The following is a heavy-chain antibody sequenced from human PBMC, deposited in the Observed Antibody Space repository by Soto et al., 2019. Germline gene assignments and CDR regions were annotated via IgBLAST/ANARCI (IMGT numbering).Heavy chain of an antibody. CDR2: INPNSGAT. CDR1: GYTFTGYY. Sequence: GASVKVSCKASGYTFTGYYVHWVRQAPGQGLEWMGWINPNSGATDTAQKFQGRVTMTWDTSITSAYMELSSLTSDDTAVYFCARESKIVGDSCFDYWGKGTLVTVSS. V-gene: IGHV1-2*02. J-gene: IGHJ4*02. CDR3: ARESKIVGDSCFDY. D-gene: IGHD1-26*01.